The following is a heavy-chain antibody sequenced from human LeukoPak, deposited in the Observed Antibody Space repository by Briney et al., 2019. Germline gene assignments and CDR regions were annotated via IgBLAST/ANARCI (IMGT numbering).Heavy chain of an antibody. D-gene: IGHD1-1*01. J-gene: IGHJ4*02. CDR3: AAATTGTTFFDY. Sequence: ASVKVSCKASGCTFSGYYMFWVRQAPGQGLEWMGWINSDSGATNYAQKFQGRVTMTRDTSISTAYMELSSLRSDDTGVYYCAAATTGTTFFDYWGQGTLVTVSS. V-gene: IGHV1-2*02. CDR1: GCTFSGYY. CDR2: INSDSGAT.